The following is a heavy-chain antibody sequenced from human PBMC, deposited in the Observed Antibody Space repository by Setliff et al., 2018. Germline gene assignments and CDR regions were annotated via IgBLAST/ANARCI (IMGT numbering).Heavy chain of an antibody. Sequence: LRLSCAASGFTFNTYAMSWVRQPPGKGLEWVSSISDTALGIYYADSVRGRFTISRDNSKKTLYLQMNSLRAEDTAVYYCVKDVVGYSSTWPKRDYFDYWGQGILVTVSS. CDR3: VKDVVGYSSTWPKRDYFDY. CDR2: ISDTALGI. V-gene: IGHV3-23*01. J-gene: IGHJ4*02. D-gene: IGHD6-13*01. CDR1: GFTFNTYA.